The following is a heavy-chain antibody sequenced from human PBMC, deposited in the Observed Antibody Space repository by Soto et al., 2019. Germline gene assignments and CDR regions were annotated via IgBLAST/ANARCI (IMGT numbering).Heavy chain of an antibody. CDR1: GFTFSSYS. V-gene: IGHV3-48*02. CDR2: ISSSSSTI. D-gene: IGHD6-19*01. CDR3: AREGVIAVAGGDDY. Sequence: EVQLVESGGGLVQPGGSLRLSCAASGFTFSSYSMNWVRQAPGKGLEWVSYISSSSSTIYYADSVKGRFTISRDNAKNSLYLKMNSLRDEDTAVYYCAREGVIAVAGGDDYWGQGTLVTVS. J-gene: IGHJ4*02.